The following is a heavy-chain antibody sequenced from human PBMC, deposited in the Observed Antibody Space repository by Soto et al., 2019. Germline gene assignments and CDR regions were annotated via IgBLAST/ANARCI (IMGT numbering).Heavy chain of an antibody. J-gene: IGHJ4*02. Sequence: SQTLPRTGTVCAGTISRYYWSWLRQPPTQGLEWIGYIYYSGSTNYNPSLKSRVTISVDTSQNQFYLHLSSVTAADTAVYYCPRDVGTVKTNFDYWRKVPLVTVSS. CDR3: PRDVGTVKTNFDY. D-gene: IGHD4-17*01. V-gene: IGHV4-59*01. CDR2: IYYSGST. CDR1: AGTISRYY.